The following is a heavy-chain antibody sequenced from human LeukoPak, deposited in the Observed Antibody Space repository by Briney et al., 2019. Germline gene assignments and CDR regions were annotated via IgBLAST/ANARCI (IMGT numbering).Heavy chain of an antibody. CDR2: INPNSGGT. CDR1: GYTFTGYY. J-gene: IGHJ6*03. D-gene: IGHD3-22*01. Sequence: ASVKVSCKASGYTFTGYYMHWVRQAPGQGLEWMGWINPNSGGTNYAQKFQGRVTMTRDTSISTVYMELSSLRSEDTAVYYCARSSGSYSSLFYMHVWGKGTTVTVSS. CDR3: ARSSGSYSSLFYMHV. V-gene: IGHV1-2*02.